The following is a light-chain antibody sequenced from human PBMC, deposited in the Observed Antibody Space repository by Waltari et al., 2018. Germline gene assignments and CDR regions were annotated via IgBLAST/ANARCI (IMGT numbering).Light chain of an antibody. V-gene: IGLV2-14*03. Sequence: QSALTQPASVSGSPGQSITISCTGTSSDVGGYNYVSWYQQHPVKAPKLMIYDVSNRPSGVPNRFSGSKAGNTASLTISGLQAEDEADYYCSSYTSSSTVVFGGGTKLTVL. J-gene: IGLJ2*01. CDR2: DVS. CDR1: SSDVGGYNY. CDR3: SSYTSSSTVV.